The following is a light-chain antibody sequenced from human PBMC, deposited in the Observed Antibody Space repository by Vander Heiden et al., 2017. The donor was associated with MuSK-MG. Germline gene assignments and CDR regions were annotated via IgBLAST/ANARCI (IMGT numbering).Light chain of an antibody. CDR2: DTT. J-gene: IGLJ1*01. CDR3: LLADSVARL. V-gene: IGLV7-46*01. CDR1: TCAVTSGHY. Sequence: QAVVTQEPSLTVSPGGTVTLTCGSSTCAVTSGHYTSWFQQKPGHALRTLIYDTTNRHAWTPARFSGSLRGGKAALTLSVAQPEDEAEYYCLLADSVARLFGTGTKVTVL.